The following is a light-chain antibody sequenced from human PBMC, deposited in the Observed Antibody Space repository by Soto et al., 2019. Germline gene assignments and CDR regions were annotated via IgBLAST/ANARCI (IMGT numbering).Light chain of an antibody. Sequence: QSVLTQPASVSGSPGQSITISCTGTSSDVGSYNLVSWYQQHPGKAPKLMIYEVSKRPSGVSNRFSGSKSGNTASLTISGLQAEDEADYYCCSYAGSSPVVFGGGTTLTVL. V-gene: IGLV2-23*02. CDR1: SSDVGSYNL. J-gene: IGLJ2*01. CDR2: EVS. CDR3: CSYAGSSPVV.